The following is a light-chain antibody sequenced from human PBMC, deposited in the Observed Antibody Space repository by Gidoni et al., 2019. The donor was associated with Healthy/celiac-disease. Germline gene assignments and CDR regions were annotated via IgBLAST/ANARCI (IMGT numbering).Light chain of an antibody. CDR1: QSVSSSY. CDR2: GAS. J-gene: IGKJ4*01. Sequence: IVLTQSPGTLSLPPGESATPSCRASQSVSSSYLARYQQKPGQAPRLLISGASSRATGIPDRFSGSGSGTDFTLTISRLEPEDFAVYYCQQYGSSPLTFGGGTKVEIK. V-gene: IGKV3-20*01. CDR3: QQYGSSPLT.